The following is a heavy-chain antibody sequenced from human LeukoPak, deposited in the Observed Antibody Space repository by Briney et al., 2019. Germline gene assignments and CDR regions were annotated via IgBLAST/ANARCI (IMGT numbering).Heavy chain of an antibody. CDR2: IHYSGNT. CDR1: GGSTSSSNFY. V-gene: IGHV4-39*01. D-gene: IGHD3-3*01. J-gene: IGHJ4*02. Sequence: SETLSLTCTVSGGSTSSSNFYWDWIRQPPGMGLEWIGGIHYSGNTYYNPSLKSRVTISIDTSKNQFSLKLSSVTAADTAVYYCARLGAGPTYYDFWSGYSSFYFDYWGQGTLVTVSS. CDR3: ARLGAGPTYYDFWSGYSSFYFDY.